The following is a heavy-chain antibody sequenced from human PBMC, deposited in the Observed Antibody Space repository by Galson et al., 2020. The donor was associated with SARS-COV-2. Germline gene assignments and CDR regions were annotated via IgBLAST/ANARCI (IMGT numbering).Heavy chain of an antibody. J-gene: IGHJ4*02. V-gene: IGHV3-33*01. CDR2: IFFDGSDK. Sequence: GGSLRLSCAASGFTFSSHAMHWVRQAPGKGLEWVAQIFFDGSDKYYADSVKGRFTISRDSSKNTVYLQMNNLRADDTAVYYCARDGQTSSGWAFDYWGQGTLGTVSS. D-gene: IGHD6-19*01. CDR1: GFTFSSHA. CDR3: ARDGQTSSGWAFDY.